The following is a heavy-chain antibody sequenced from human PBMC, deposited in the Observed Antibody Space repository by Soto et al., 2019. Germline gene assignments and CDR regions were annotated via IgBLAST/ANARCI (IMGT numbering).Heavy chain of an antibody. CDR3: AKVSLRYDSSGYFGY. D-gene: IGHD3-22*01. CDR1: GFTFSSYA. V-gene: IGHV3-23*01. J-gene: IGHJ4*02. CDR2: ISGSGGST. Sequence: GGSLRLSCAASGFTFSSYAMSWVRQAPGKGLEWVSAISGSGGSTYYADSVKGRFTISRDNSKNTLYLQMNSLRAEDTAVYYCAKVSLRYDSSGYFGYWGQGTLVTVSS.